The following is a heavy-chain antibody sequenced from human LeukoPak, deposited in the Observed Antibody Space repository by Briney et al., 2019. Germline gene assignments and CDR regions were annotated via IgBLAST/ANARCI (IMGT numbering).Heavy chain of an antibody. J-gene: IGHJ6*02. V-gene: IGHV3-30*03. CDR1: GFTVSSNY. Sequence: GGSLRPSCTASGFTVSSNYMSWVRQAPGRGLEWVAVISYDGRNKYYADSVKGRFTISRDNSKNTLYLQMNSLRAEDTAVYYCARVGQDYYYGMDVWGQGTTVTVSS. CDR3: ARVGQDYYYGMDV. CDR2: ISYDGRNK.